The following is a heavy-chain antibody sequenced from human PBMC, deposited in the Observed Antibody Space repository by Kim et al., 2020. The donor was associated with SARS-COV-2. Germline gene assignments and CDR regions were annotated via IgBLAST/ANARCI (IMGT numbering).Heavy chain of an antibody. CDR2: ISAYNGNT. Sequence: ASVKVSCKASGYTFTSYGISWVRQAPGQGLEWMGWISAYNGNTNYAQKLQGRVTMTTDTSTSTAYMELRSLRSDDTAVYYCARLMDVPYYGSGSYYNRGDYYYYGMDVWGQGTTVTVSS. D-gene: IGHD3-10*01. CDR1: GYTFTSYG. V-gene: IGHV1-18*01. CDR3: ARLMDVPYYGSGSYYNRGDYYYYGMDV. J-gene: IGHJ6*02.